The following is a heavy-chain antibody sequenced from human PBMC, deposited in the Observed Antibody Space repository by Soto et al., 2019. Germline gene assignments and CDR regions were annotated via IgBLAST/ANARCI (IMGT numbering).Heavy chain of an antibody. CDR3: ARDQEKRPIGPPRPTYGGNSFIYYYGMDV. CDR2: IIPIFGTA. V-gene: IGHV1-69*13. CDR1: GGTFSSYA. Sequence: ASVKVSCKASGGTFSSYAISWVRQAPGQGLEWMGGIIPIFGTANYAQKFQGRVTITADESTSTAYMELSSLRSEDTAVYYCARDQEKRPIGPPRPTYGGNSFIYYYGMDVWGQGTTVTVSS. J-gene: IGHJ6*02. D-gene: IGHD2-21*02.